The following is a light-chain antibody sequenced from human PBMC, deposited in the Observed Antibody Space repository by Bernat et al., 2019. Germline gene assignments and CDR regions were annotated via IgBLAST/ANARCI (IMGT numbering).Light chain of an antibody. CDR2: DTS. CDR3: QQYKVYPFT. V-gene: IGKV1-16*02. CDR1: QDIGSS. Sequence: DIQMAQSPSSLSASIGDRVTITCRSSQDIGSSLAWFQQRPGKAPKSLIYDTSRLQSGVPSKFTGSGSGTDFSLTITSLQPEDFVTYYCQQYKVYPFTLGPGTKVEIK. J-gene: IGKJ3*01.